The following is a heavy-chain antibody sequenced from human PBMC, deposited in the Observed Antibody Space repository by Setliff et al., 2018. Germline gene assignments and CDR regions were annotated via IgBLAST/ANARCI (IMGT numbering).Heavy chain of an antibody. CDR1: GFIVSGNY. CDR2: IFNDGRT. J-gene: IGHJ3*01. Sequence: GGSLRLSCAASGFIVSGNYMSWVRQAPDRGLEWVSVIFNDGRTFYADSVRGRFTISRDSSENTLFLQMTSLRAADTALYYCARIGHFDFWRGFGVGAFDLWGHGSVVTVSS. V-gene: IGHV3-53*01. D-gene: IGHD3-3*01. CDR3: ARIGHFDFWRGFGVGAFDL.